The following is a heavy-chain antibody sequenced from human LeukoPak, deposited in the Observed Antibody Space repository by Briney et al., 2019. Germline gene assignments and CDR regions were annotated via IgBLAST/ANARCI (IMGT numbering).Heavy chain of an antibody. CDR2: ISGSGGST. Sequence: PGGSLRLSCAASGFTFSSYWMSWVRQAPGKGLEWVSAISGSGGSTYYADSVKGRFTISRDNSKNTLYLQMNSLRAEDTAVYYCAKAPILVSGSFDYWGQGVLVTVSS. CDR1: GFTFSSYW. D-gene: IGHD5/OR15-5a*01. V-gene: IGHV3-23*01. J-gene: IGHJ4*02. CDR3: AKAPILVSGSFDY.